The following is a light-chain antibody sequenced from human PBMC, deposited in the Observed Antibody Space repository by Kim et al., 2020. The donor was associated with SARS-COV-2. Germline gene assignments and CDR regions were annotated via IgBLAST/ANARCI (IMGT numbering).Light chain of an antibody. CDR3: QQSYSSPLT. CDR1: PSIANF. V-gene: IGKV1-39*01. Sequence: ASVGDRVTIPCRASPSIANFLNWYQQRPGKAPNLLIYGASSLQSGVPSRFSGSGSGTDFTLTIISLQPEDFATYYCQQSYSSPLTFGGGTKVDIK. J-gene: IGKJ4*01. CDR2: GAS.